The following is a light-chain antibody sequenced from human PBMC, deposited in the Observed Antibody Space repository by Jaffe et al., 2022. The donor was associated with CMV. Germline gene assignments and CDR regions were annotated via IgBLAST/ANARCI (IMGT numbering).Light chain of an antibody. V-gene: IGLV2-23*02. J-gene: IGLJ2*01. CDR3: CSYADSSSYVV. Sequence: QSALTQPASVSGSPGQSITISCTGTRSDVGSYNLVSWYQHHPGKVPKLIIYEVNKRPSGVSNRFSGSKSGNTASLTISGLQAEDEADYFCCSYADSSSYVVFGGRTKLTVL. CDR2: EVN. CDR1: RSDVGSYNL.